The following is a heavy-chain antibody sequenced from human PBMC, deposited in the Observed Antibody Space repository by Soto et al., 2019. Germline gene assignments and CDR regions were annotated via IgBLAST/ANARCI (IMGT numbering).Heavy chain of an antibody. CDR2: IYYSGQT. CDR3: ARHGSS. V-gene: IGHV4-39*01. CDR1: GVSISGSSYY. J-gene: IGHJ5*02. Sequence: QLQLQESGPGLVKPSETLSLICSVSGVSISGSSYYWGWIRQPPGKGLAWIGSIYYSGQTYYNPSLKSRVTISVDSSKNQFSLSLTSVTATATAFYYCARHGSSWGQGTLVTVSS.